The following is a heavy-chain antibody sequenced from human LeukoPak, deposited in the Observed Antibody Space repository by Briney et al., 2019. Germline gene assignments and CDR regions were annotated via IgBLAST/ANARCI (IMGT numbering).Heavy chain of an antibody. J-gene: IGHJ4*02. V-gene: IGHV1-69*13. CDR3: ASQEYYYDSSGYTY. D-gene: IGHD3-22*01. CDR1: GGTFSSYA. Sequence: SVKVSCKASGGTFSSYAISWVRQAPGQGLEWIGGISPIFGTANYAQKFQGRVTITGDESTSTAYMELSSLRSEDTAVYYCASQEYYYDSSGYTYWGQGTLVTVSS. CDR2: ISPIFGTA.